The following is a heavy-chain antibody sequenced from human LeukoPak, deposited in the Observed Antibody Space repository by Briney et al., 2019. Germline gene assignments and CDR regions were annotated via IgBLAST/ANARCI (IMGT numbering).Heavy chain of an antibody. D-gene: IGHD1-26*01. V-gene: IGHV3-7*05. CDR3: ASALGAHYFDY. J-gene: IGHJ4*02. Sequence: GGYLRLSCAASGFSFSSYWMSWVRQAPGKGLEWVANINQYGSEKYYVDSVKGRFTISRDNAKNSLYVQMNSLRAEDTAVYYCASALGAHYFDYWGRGTLVTVSS. CDR2: INQYGSEK. CDR1: GFSFSSYW.